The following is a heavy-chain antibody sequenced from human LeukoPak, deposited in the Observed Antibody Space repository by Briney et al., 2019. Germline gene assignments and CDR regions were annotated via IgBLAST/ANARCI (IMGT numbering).Heavy chain of an antibody. J-gene: IGHJ5*02. CDR3: ARGALGYCSSTSCFATQFGA. D-gene: IGHD2-2*01. CDR2: ISSNGGST. Sequence: PGGSLRLSCAASGFTFSSYAMHWARQAPGKGLEYVSAISSNGGSTYYANSVKGRFTISRDNSKNTLYLQMGSLRAEDMAVYYCARGALGYCSSTSCFATQFGAWGQGTLVTVSS. V-gene: IGHV3-64*01. CDR1: GFTFSSYA.